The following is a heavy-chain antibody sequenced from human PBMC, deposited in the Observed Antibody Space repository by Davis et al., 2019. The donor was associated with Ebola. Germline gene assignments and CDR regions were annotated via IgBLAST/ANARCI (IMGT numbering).Heavy chain of an antibody. D-gene: IGHD6-13*01. Sequence: PSETLSLTCAVYGGSFSGYYWSWIRQPPGKGLEWIGEINHSGSTNYNPSLKSRVTISVDTSKNQFSLKLSSVTAADTAVYYCASLYSSSWSDAFDIWGQGTMVTVSS. CDR3: ASLYSSSWSDAFDI. V-gene: IGHV4-34*01. J-gene: IGHJ3*02. CDR2: INHSGST. CDR1: GGSFSGYY.